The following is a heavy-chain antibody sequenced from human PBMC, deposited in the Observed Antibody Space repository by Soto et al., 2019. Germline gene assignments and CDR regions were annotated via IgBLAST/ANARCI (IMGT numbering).Heavy chain of an antibody. CDR2: IIPMFGSA. CDR3: ARVVDWGGQYYYYYGMDV. J-gene: IGHJ6*02. D-gene: IGHD7-27*01. CDR1: GGSFSSFA. V-gene: IGHV1-69*05. Sequence: ASVKVSCKASGGSFSSFAFSWVRQAPGQGLEWMGGIIPMFGSANYAQKFQGRVTMTRDTSISTAYMELSRLRSDDTAVYYCARVVDWGGQYYYYYGMDVWGQGTTVTVSS.